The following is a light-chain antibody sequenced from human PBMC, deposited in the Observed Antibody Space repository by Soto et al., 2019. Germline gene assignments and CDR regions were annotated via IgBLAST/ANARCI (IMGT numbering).Light chain of an antibody. CDR3: QVWDSSSDHPVV. CDR1: NIGSKS. CDR2: DVS. V-gene: IGLV3-21*02. J-gene: IGLJ2*01. Sequence: SYELTQPPSVSVAPGQTARITCGGTNIGSKSVHWYQQRPGQAPVLVVYDVSYRTSGIPERFSASNSGNTATLTISRVEAGDEADYYCQVWDSSSDHPVVFGGGTKLTVL.